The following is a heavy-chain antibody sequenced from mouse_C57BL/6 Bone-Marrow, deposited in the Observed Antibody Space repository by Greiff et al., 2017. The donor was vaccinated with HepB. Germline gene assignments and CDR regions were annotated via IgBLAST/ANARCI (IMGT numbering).Heavy chain of an antibody. CDR3: ARCILRSPYYFDY. J-gene: IGHJ2*01. V-gene: IGHV1-42*01. CDR2: INPSTGGT. D-gene: IGHD1-1*01. Sequence: VQLQQSGPELVKPGASVKISCKASGYSFTGYYMNWVKQSPEKSLEWIGEINPSTGGTTYNQKFKAKATLTVDNSSSTAYMQLKSLTSADSAVYYCARCILRSPYYFDYWGQGTTLTVSS. CDR1: GYSFTGYY.